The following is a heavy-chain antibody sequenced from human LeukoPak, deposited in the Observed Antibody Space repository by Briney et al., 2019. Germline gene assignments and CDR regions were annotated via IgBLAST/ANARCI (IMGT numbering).Heavy chain of an antibody. J-gene: IGHJ6*02. V-gene: IGHV4-34*01. Sequence: SETLSLTCAVYGGSFSGYYWSWIRQPPGKGLEWIGEINHSGSTNYNPSLKSRVTISVDTSKNQFSLKLSSVTAADTAVYYCARGRLGYSYGSHYYYYGMDVWGQGTTVTVSS. D-gene: IGHD5-18*01. CDR3: ARGRLGYSYGSHYYYYGMDV. CDR2: INHSGST. CDR1: GGSFSGYY.